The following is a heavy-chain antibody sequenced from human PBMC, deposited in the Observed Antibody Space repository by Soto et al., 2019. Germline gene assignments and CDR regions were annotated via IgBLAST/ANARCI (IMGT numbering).Heavy chain of an antibody. Sequence: ASVKVSCKASGYTFTSYGISWVRQAPGQGLEWMGWISAYNGNTNYAQKLQGRVTMTTDTSTSTAYMELRSLRSDDTAVYYCARRRYNWNGEDYYYYMDVWGKGTTVTVSS. CDR2: ISAYNGNT. J-gene: IGHJ6*03. CDR1: GYTFTSYG. V-gene: IGHV1-18*01. CDR3: ARRRYNWNGEDYYYYMDV. D-gene: IGHD1-1*01.